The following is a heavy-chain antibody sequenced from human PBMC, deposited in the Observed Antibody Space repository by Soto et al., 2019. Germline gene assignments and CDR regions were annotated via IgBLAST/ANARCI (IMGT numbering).Heavy chain of an antibody. D-gene: IGHD3-10*01. CDR3: GRDARGDGAPMDF. V-gene: IGHV1-2*04. CDR2: INPNSGGT. Sequence: ASVKVSCKASGYTFTGYYMHWVRQAPGQGLEWMGWINPNSGGTNYAQKFQGWVTMTRDTSISTAYMELSRLRSDDTAVYYCGRDARGDGAPMDFWAQGNLVTVSS. CDR1: GYTFTGYY. J-gene: IGHJ4*02.